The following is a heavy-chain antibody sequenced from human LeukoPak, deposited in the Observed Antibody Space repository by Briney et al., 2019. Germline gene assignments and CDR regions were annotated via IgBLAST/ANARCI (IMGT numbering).Heavy chain of an antibody. CDR2: INPSGGST. D-gene: IGHD3-10*01. CDR1: GYTFTSYY. Sequence: GASVKVSCKASGYTFTSYYMHWVRQAPGQGLEWMGIINPSGGSTSYAQKFQGRVTMTRDTSTSTVYMELSSLRSEDTAVYYCARAPTLWFGELLSFDYWGQGTLVTVSS. J-gene: IGHJ4*02. V-gene: IGHV1-46*01. CDR3: ARAPTLWFGELLSFDY.